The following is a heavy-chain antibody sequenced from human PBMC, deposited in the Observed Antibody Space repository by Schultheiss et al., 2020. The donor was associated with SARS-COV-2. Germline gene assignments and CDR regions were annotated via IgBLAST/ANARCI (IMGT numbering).Heavy chain of an antibody. J-gene: IGHJ1*01. V-gene: IGHV1-18*04. CDR3: ARDERWLQFVYFQH. CDR1: GYTFLNYG. D-gene: IGHD5-24*01. Sequence: ASVKVSCKASGYTFLNYGISWVRQAPGQGLEWMGWISPYNGNTFYAQKLQGRVIMTTDTSTSTAYMELRSLRSDDTAVYYCARDERWLQFVYFQHWGQGTLVTVSS. CDR2: ISPYNGNT.